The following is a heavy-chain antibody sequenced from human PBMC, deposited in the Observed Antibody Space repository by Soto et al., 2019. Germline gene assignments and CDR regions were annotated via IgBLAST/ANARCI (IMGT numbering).Heavy chain of an antibody. V-gene: IGHV1-18*01. CDR3: ARDYGNTGGMDV. D-gene: IGHD4-4*01. CDR1: GYTFNVYG. Sequence: QVQLVQSGVEVKKPGASVKVSCKASGYTFNVYGIGWVRQAPGQGLEWMGWISAYNGQTKDAQKFQGRVIMTTDTSTTTAYMERRSLRSDDTAIYYCARDYGNTGGMDVWGQGTTVTVS. CDR2: ISAYNGQT. J-gene: IGHJ6*02.